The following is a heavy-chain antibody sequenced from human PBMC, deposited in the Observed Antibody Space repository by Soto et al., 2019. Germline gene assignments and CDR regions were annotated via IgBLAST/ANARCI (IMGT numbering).Heavy chain of an antibody. V-gene: IGHV1-58*01. CDR3: AADRAGSIYAFDI. J-gene: IGHJ3*02. D-gene: IGHD3-10*01. Sequence: SVKVSCKASGFTFTSSAVQWVRQARGQRLEWIGWIVVGSGNTNYAQKFQERVTITRDMSTSTAYMELSSLRSEDTAVYYCAADRAGSIYAFDIWGQGTMVTVSS. CDR2: IVVGSGNT. CDR1: GFTFTSSA.